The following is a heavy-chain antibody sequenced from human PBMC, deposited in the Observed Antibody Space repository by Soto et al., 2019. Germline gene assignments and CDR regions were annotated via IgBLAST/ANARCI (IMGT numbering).Heavy chain of an antibody. CDR2: IYYTGIT. Sequence: SETLSLTCTVSGGSVSGVDYFWSWIRQSPGKGLEWIGYIYYTGITHLNPSLKSRLTMAVDTSKNEFSLKLTSVSAADTAVYFCARGERKGIISWFDPWGQGTPVTVSS. V-gene: IGHV4-30-4*01. CDR1: GGSVSGVDYF. CDR3: ARGERKGIISWFDP. J-gene: IGHJ5*02. D-gene: IGHD2-21*01.